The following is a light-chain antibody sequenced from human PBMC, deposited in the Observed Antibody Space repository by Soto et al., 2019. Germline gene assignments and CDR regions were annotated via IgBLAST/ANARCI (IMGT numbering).Light chain of an antibody. Sequence: QPASVSGSPGQSITISCTGTSSDIGGSILVSWYQQEPGKAPKLMIYEGSKRPSGVSNRFSGSKSGNTASLTISGLQAEDEGQYYCCSYVGSDTYVIFGGGTKLTVL. CDR1: SSDIGGSIL. CDR3: CSYVGSDTYVI. J-gene: IGLJ2*01. CDR2: EGS. V-gene: IGLV2-23*01.